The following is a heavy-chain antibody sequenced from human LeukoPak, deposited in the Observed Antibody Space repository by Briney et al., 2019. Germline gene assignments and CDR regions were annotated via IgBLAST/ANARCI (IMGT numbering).Heavy chain of an antibody. CDR2: ISAYNGNT. Sequence: ASVKVSCMASGYTFTSYGISWVRQAPGQGLEWMGWISAYNGNTNYAQKLQGRVTMTTDTSTSTAYMELRSLRSDDTAVYYCARDVLLWFGDPPAWFDPWGQGTLVTVSS. D-gene: IGHD3-10*01. V-gene: IGHV1-18*01. CDR3: ARDVLLWFGDPPAWFDP. J-gene: IGHJ5*02. CDR1: GYTFTSYG.